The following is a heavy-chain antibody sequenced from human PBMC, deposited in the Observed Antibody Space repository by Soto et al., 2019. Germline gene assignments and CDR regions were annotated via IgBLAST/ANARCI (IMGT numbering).Heavy chain of an antibody. D-gene: IGHD1-1*01. CDR3: ETTYFSHGMDG. CDR1: GFTFSSYA. V-gene: IGHV3-23*01. J-gene: IGHJ6*02. Sequence: EVQLLESGGGLVQPGGSLRLSCAASGFTFSSYAMSWVRQAPGKGLEWVPAISGSGGSTYYADSVKGRFTISRDNSKNTLYLQRNSLRAEDAAVYYCETTYFSHGMDGWGQGTTVTASS. CDR2: ISGSGGST.